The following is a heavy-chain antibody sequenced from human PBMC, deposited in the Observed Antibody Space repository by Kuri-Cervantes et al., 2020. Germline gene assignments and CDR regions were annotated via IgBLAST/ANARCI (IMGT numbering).Heavy chain of an antibody. CDR3: ARALPKYCSSTSCYTNWFDP. J-gene: IGHJ5*02. CDR2: IYHSGST. D-gene: IGHD2-2*02. CDR1: GGSISSGGYS. V-gene: IGHV4-30-2*01. Sequence: SQTLSLTCAVSGGSISSGGYSWSWIRQPPGKGLEWIGYIYHSGSTYYNPSLKSRVTISVDRSKNQFSLKLSSVAAADTAVYYCARALPKYCSSTSCYTNWFDPWGQGTLVTVSS.